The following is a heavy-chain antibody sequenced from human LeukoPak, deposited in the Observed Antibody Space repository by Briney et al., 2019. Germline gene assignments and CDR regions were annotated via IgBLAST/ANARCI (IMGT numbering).Heavy chain of an antibody. CDR1: GGSISSPSYY. CDR2: TYASGST. Sequence: SETLSLTCTVSGGSISSPSYYWSWIRQPAGKGLEWIGRTYASGSTNYNPSLKSRVTISVDTSENQFSLKLNSLTAADTALYYCARERIERYTYASSDFDYWGRGTLVTVSS. J-gene: IGHJ4*02. V-gene: IGHV4-61*02. D-gene: IGHD5-18*01. CDR3: ARERIERYTYASSDFDY.